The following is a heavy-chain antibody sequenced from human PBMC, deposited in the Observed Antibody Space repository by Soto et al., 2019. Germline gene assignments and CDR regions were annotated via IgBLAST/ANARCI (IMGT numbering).Heavy chain of an antibody. D-gene: IGHD3-3*01. CDR2: IYYSGTT. CDR3: ARAPNYTFWSGYPPNGMDV. V-gene: IGHV4-59*01. J-gene: IGHJ6*02. Sequence: QVQLQESGPGLVKASETLSLTCTVSDGSISSYYWSWIRQPPGKGLEWIGYIYYSGTTYYNPSLKSRVTISLDTSKSQFSLKLRSVTAADTAVYYCARAPNYTFWSGYPPNGMDVWGQGTTVTVSS. CDR1: DGSISSYY.